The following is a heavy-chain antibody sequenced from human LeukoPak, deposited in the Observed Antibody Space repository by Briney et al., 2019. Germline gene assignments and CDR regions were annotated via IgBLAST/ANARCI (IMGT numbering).Heavy chain of an antibody. J-gene: IGHJ4*02. CDR1: GFTFTIYN. CDR3: ARDLERGYNYGAYGY. CDR2: ISSTTTYI. V-gene: IGHV3-21*06. D-gene: IGHD5-18*01. Sequence: PGGSLRLSCAASGFTFTIYNMNWVRQAPGKGLEWVSSISSTTTYIYYADSVKGRFTISRDNAKNSVHLQMNSLRAEDTAVYYCARDLERGYNYGAYGYWGQGTLVTVSA.